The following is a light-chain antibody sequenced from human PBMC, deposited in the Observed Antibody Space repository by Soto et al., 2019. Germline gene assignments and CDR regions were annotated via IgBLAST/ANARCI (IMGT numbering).Light chain of an antibody. CDR2: DVN. V-gene: IGLV2-11*01. CDR3: CSYAGSYSWV. J-gene: IGLJ3*02. CDR1: SGDVGGYNY. Sequence: QSALTQPRSVSGSPGQSVIISCTGTSGDVGGYNYVSWYQEHPGKAPKLMIYDVNKRPSGVPDRFSGSKSGNTASLTISGLQAEDEADYYCCSYAGSYSWVFGGGTKVTVL.